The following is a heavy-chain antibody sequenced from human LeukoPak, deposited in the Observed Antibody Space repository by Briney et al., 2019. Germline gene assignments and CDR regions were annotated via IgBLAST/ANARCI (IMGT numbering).Heavy chain of an antibody. CDR1: GFTFSNYN. J-gene: IGHJ4*02. V-gene: IGHV3-7*03. CDR3: ATANWGLNF. D-gene: IGHD7-27*01. CDR2: IKQDGSEK. Sequence: GGSLRLSCAASGFTFSNYNMNWVRQAPGKGLEWVANIKQDGSEKYYVDSVKGRFTISRDNAKNSLYLQVNSLRVEDTAVYYCATANWGLNFWGQGTLVTVSS.